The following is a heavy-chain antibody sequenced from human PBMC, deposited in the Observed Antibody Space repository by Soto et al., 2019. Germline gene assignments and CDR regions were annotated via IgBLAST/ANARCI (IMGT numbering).Heavy chain of an antibody. Sequence: GASVKVSCKASGYTFTSYAMHWVRQAPGQRLEWMGWLNAGNGNTKYSQKFQGRVTITRDTSASTAYMELSSLRSEDTAVYYCARGPSLGAGYSSSWYNWFDPWGQGTLVTVSS. J-gene: IGHJ5*02. V-gene: IGHV1-3*01. D-gene: IGHD6-13*01. CDR3: ARGPSLGAGYSSSWYNWFDP. CDR2: LNAGNGNT. CDR1: GYTFTSYA.